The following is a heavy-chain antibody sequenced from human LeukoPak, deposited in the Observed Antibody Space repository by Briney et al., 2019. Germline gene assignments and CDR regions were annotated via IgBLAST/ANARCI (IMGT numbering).Heavy chain of an antibody. CDR3: AKDVRVATTPTRGMDV. V-gene: IGHV3-23*01. Sequence: GGSLRLSCAASGFTFSSYAMSWVRQAPGKGLEWVSAISGSGGSTYYADSVKGRFTISRDNSKNTLYLQMNSLRAEDTALYYCAKDVRVATTPTRGMDVWGQGTTVTVSS. CDR2: ISGSGGST. J-gene: IGHJ6*02. CDR1: GFTFSSYA. D-gene: IGHD5-12*01.